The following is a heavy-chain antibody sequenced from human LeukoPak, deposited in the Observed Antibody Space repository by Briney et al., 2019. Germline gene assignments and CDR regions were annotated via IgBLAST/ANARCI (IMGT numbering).Heavy chain of an antibody. Sequence: ASVTVSFKASGYTFTVHYMHWVRQAPGQGLEWMGWINPSGGSTSYAQKFQGRVTMTRDMSTSTVYMELSSLRSEDTAVYYCARERDYDSSGYYYGGAFDIWGQGTMVTVSS. V-gene: IGHV1-46*01. CDR1: GYTFTVHY. CDR3: ARERDYDSSGYYYGGAFDI. D-gene: IGHD3-22*01. J-gene: IGHJ3*02. CDR2: INPSGGST.